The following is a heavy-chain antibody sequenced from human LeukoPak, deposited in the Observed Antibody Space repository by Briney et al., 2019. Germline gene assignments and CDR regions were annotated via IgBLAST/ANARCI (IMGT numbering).Heavy chain of an antibody. CDR1: GYSFSDYW. J-gene: IGHJ4*02. CDR3: AIAGTPYGDYGEGSFDY. Sequence: GESLKISCKGSGYSFSDYWIGWVRQMPGKGLEWMGIIYPGDPDIRYSPSFQGQVTISADKSSSTAFLQWSSLKASDTAMYYCAIAGTPYGDYGEGSFDYWGQGTLVTVSS. V-gene: IGHV5-51*01. D-gene: IGHD4-17*01. CDR2: IYPGDPDI.